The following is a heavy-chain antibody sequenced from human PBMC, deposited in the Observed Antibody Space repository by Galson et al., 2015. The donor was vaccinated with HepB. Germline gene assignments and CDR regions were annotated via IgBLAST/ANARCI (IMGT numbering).Heavy chain of an antibody. CDR3: ARADDSSGYYSFAFDI. D-gene: IGHD3-22*01. CDR1: GYTFTSYG. CDR2: IGAYNGNT. Sequence: SCKASGYTFTSYGISWVRQAPGQGLEWMGWIGAYNGNTNYAQKLQGRATMTTDTSTGTAYMELRSLKSDDTAVYYCARADDSSGYYSFAFDIWGQGRMVTLSS. J-gene: IGHJ3*02. V-gene: IGHV1-18*04.